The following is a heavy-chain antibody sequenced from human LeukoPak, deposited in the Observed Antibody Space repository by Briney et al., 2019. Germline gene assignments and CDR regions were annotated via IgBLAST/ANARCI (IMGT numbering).Heavy chain of an antibody. D-gene: IGHD3-22*01. CDR3: ARDLVPYYYDSSGHSRWAFDI. V-gene: IGHV1-69*13. CDR2: IINLFGTA. Sequence: SVKVSCKASGGTFSSYAISWVRQAPGQGLEWMGGIINLFGTANYAQKFQGRVTITADESTSTAYMELSSLRSEDTAVYYCARDLVPYYYDSSGHSRWAFDIWGQGTMVTVSS. J-gene: IGHJ3*02. CDR1: GGTFSSYA.